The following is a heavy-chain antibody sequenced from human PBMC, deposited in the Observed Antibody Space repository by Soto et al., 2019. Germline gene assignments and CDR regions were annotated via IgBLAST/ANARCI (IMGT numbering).Heavy chain of an antibody. CDR2: IYYLGST. CDR3: ARDGYDGSGSPYPAY. J-gene: IGHJ4*02. Sequence: LSLTCSVSGGSMSEYFWSWIRQSPGKGLEWIGYIYYLGSTDYNPSLKSRVTISVDTSKRQFSLGLTSVTAADTAVYYCARDGYDGSGSPYPAYWGPGTQVTVSS. V-gene: IGHV4-59*01. CDR1: GGSMSEYF. D-gene: IGHD3-10*01.